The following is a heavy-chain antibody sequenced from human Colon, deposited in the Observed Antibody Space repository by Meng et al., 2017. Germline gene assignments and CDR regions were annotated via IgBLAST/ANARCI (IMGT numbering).Heavy chain of an antibody. Sequence: QVQLVQSGAEVKKPGASVKVSCKASGYSFTTYSMHWVRQAPGQGLEWMAWINTANGNAVYSETFQDRLTITRDASASTVNMELSSLGSEDTAVYYCATDFSPRGDYWGQGTLVTVSS. V-gene: IGHV1-3*04. CDR3: ATDFSPRGDY. D-gene: IGHD3-3*01. CDR2: INTANGNA. J-gene: IGHJ4*02. CDR1: GYSFTTYS.